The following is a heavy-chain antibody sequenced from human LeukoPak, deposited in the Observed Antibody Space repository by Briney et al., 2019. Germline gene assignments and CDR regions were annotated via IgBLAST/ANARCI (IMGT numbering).Heavy chain of an antibody. Sequence: SETLSLTCTVSGGSISSYYWSWIRQPPGKGLEWIGYIYYSGSTNYNPSLKSRVTISLGTSKNQFSLRLSSVTAADTAVYYCASINYDIPNAFDIWGQGTMVTVSS. CDR3: ASINYDIPNAFDI. J-gene: IGHJ3*02. CDR1: GGSISSYY. CDR2: IYYSGST. D-gene: IGHD3-9*01. V-gene: IGHV4-59*01.